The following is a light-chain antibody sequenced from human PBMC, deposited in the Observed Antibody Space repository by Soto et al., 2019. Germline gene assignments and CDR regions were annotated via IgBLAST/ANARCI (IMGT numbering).Light chain of an antibody. V-gene: IGLV1-44*01. CDR1: SSNIGSNT. CDR2: SNN. J-gene: IGLJ7*01. CDR3: AAWDDSLNGAV. Sequence: QSVLTQPPSASWTPGQRVTISCSGSSSNIGSNTVNWYQQLPGTAPKLLIYSNNQRPSGVPDRFSGSKSGTSASLASSGLQSEDEADYYCAAWDDSLNGAVFGGGTQLTVL.